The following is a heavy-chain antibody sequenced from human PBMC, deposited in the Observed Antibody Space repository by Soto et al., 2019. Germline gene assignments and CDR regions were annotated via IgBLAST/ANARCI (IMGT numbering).Heavy chain of an antibody. Sequence: GASVKVSCKASGGTFSSYAISWVRQAPGQGLEWMGGIIPIFGTANYAQKFQGRVTITADESTSTAYMGLSSLRSEDTAVYYCARGIVGGDSYYYYYGMDVWGQGTTVTVSS. CDR2: IIPIFGTA. D-gene: IGHD1-26*01. J-gene: IGHJ6*02. V-gene: IGHV1-69*13. CDR1: GGTFSSYA. CDR3: ARGIVGGDSYYYYYGMDV.